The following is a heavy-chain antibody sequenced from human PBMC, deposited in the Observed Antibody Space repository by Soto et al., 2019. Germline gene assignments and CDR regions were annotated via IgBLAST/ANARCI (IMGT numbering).Heavy chain of an antibody. D-gene: IGHD2-21*02. V-gene: IGHV3-21*01. CDR3: ARDWLLFRGNDAFDI. Sequence: VQLVESGGGLVKPGGSLRLSCAASGFTFSSYSMNWVRQAPGKGLEWVSSISSSSSYIYYADSVKGRFTISRDNAKNSLYLQMNSLRAEDTAVYYCARDWLLFRGNDAFDIWGQGTMVTVSS. J-gene: IGHJ3*02. CDR1: GFTFSSYS. CDR2: ISSSSSYI.